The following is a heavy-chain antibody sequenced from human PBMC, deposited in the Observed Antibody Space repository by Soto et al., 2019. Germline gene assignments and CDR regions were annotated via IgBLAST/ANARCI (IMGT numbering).Heavy chain of an antibody. D-gene: IGHD3-22*01. V-gene: IGHV4-39*01. J-gene: IGHJ4*02. CDR1: GGSISSRSYY. CDR3: ATYCDSSGYYPGALGY. Sequence: SETLSLTCTVSGGSISSRSYYWGWIRQPPGKGLEWIANNFYSGSTYYNPSLKSRVTISVDTSKNQFSLELSSVTAADTVVYFCATYCDSSGYYPGALGYWGQGTLVTVS. CDR2: NFYSGST.